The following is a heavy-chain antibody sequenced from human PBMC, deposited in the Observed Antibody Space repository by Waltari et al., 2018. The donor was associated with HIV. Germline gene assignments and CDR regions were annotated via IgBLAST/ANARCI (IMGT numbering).Heavy chain of an antibody. J-gene: IGHJ6*02. CDR1: GGSISSYY. Sequence: QVQLQESGPGLVKPSETLSLTCTVSGGSISSYYWSWIRQPPGKGLEWIGYIYYSGSTNYNPPLKSRVTISVDTSKNQFSLKLSSVTAADTAVYYCARVSPNYYYYGMDVWGQGTTVTVSS. CDR3: ARVSPNYYYYGMDV. V-gene: IGHV4-59*01. D-gene: IGHD1-20*01. CDR2: IYYSGST.